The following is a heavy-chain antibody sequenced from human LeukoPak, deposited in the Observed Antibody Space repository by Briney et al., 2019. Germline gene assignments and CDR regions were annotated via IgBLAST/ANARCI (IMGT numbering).Heavy chain of an antibody. CDR3: VRHDGRGGATMGALDS. Sequence: SETLSLTCTVSAGSISSSSHHWGWIRQSPGKGLEWIGSIYYGRTTYYNPSLDSRVTISVVTSKNQFSLQLNSVTAADTAVYYCVRHDGRGGATMGALDSWGQGSLVTVSS. CDR2: IYYGRTT. CDR1: AGSISSSSHH. D-gene: IGHD4/OR15-4a*01. V-gene: IGHV4-39*01. J-gene: IGHJ4*02.